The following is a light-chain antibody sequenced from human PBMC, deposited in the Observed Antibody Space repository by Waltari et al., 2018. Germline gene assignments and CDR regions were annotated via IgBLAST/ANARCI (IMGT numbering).Light chain of an antibody. CDR3: AAWDVSLNGLV. V-gene: IGLV1-44*01. CDR2: TPN. Sequence: QSVLTQPPSASGTPGQRLTISCSGGSSNIGSTTVSWYQQLPGTAPKLLIYTPNQRPSGVPDRFSGSKSGTSASLAISGLQSEDEGNYYCAAWDVSLNGLVFGGGTKLTVL. CDR1: SSNIGSTT. J-gene: IGLJ3*02.